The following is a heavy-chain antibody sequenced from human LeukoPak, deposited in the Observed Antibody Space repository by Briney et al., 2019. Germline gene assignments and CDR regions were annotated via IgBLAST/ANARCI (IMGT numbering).Heavy chain of an antibody. CDR1: GGSISSGDYY. V-gene: IGHV4-30-4*08. CDR2: IYYSGST. Sequence: PSETLSLTCTVSGGSISSGDYYWSWIRQPPGKGLEWIGYIYYSGSTYYNPSLKSRVTISVDTSKNQFSLKLSSVTAADTAVYYCAREVRDYYAFDIWAKGQWSPSLQ. D-gene: IGHD2/OR15-2a*01. CDR3: AREVRDYYAFDI. J-gene: IGHJ3*02.